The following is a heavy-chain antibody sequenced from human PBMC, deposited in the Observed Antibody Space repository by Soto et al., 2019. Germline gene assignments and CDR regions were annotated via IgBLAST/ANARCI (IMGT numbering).Heavy chain of an antibody. J-gene: IGHJ6*02. Sequence: QLQLQESGPGLVKPSETLSLTCTVSGGSISSSSYYWGWIRQPPGKGLEWIGSIYYSGSTYYNPSLKSRVTISVDTSKNQFSLKLSSVTAADTAVYYCAGYYGSGSYSGYYYGMDVWGQGTTVTVSS. CDR1: GGSISSSSYY. CDR2: IYYSGST. D-gene: IGHD3-10*01. V-gene: IGHV4-39*01. CDR3: AGYYGSGSYSGYYYGMDV.